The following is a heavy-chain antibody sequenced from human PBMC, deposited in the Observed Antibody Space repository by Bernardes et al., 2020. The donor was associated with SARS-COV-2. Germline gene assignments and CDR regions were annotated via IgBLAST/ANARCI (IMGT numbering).Heavy chain of an antibody. Sequence: GGSLRLSCAASGFSFSSSYMQWVRQAPGKGLEHLSAISPDWLTSYYVDSVRGRFSISRDNSKNTRYLQMGSLRAEDTALYYCASGHYYGSGKYYFDYWGQGALVTVSS. J-gene: IGHJ4*02. CDR3: ASGHYYGSGKYYFDY. CDR2: ISPDWLTS. CDR1: GFSFSSSY. D-gene: IGHD3-10*01. V-gene: IGHV3-64*02.